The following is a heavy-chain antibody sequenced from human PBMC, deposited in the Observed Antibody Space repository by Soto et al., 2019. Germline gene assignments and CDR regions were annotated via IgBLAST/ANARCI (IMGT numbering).Heavy chain of an antibody. V-gene: IGHV3-74*01. CDR3: VRDRNWQLDDC. CDR2: INGDGSST. Sequence: GSLRLSCAASGFAFNTYWMHWVRQAPGKGLVWVSRINGDGSSTNYADSVKGRFTISRDNAKDTLYLQMNSLRGEDTAVYYCVRDRNWQLDDCWGQGTLVTVSS. CDR1: GFAFNTYW. J-gene: IGHJ4*02. D-gene: IGHD1-1*01.